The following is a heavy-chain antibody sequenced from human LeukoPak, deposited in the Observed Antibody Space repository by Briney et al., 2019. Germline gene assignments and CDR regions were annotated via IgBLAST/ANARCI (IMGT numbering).Heavy chain of an antibody. J-gene: IGHJ6*02. D-gene: IGHD3-22*01. CDR2: INTNTGNP. V-gene: IGHV7-4-1*02. Sequence: ASVKVSCKASGYTFTSYAMNWVRQAPGQGLEWMGWINTNTGNPTYAQGFTGRFVFSLDTSVSTAYLQISSLKAEDTAVYYCASCSGYYFVPYYYYGMDVWGQGTAVTVS. CDR3: ASCSGYYFVPYYYYGMDV. CDR1: GYTFTSYA.